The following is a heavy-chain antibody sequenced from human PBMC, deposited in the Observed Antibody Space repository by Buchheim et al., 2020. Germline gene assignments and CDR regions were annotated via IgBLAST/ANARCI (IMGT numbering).Heavy chain of an antibody. CDR1: GFTFNYYA. CDR2: ISGSGGSA. D-gene: IGHD3-16*02. Sequence: EVQLLESGGGLVQPGGSLRLSCAASGFTFNYYAMSWVRQAPGKGLEWVSTISGSGGSAYYADSVKGRFTISRDNSKNQLCLQMNSLRAEDTAVYYCAKDASPRVWGSSRYLDHWGQGTL. CDR3: AKDASPRVWGSSRYLDH. J-gene: IGHJ4*02. V-gene: IGHV3-23*01.